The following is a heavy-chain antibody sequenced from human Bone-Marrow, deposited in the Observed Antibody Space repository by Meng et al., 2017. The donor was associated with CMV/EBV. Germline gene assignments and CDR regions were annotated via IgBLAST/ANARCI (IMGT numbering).Heavy chain of an antibody. V-gene: IGHV3-15*01. D-gene: IGHD3-9*01. Sequence: SCAASGFTFSNAWMSWVRQAPGKGLEWVGRIKSKTDGGTTDYAAPVKGRFTISRDDSKNTLYLQMNSLKTEDTAVYYCTTDGHYYDILTGYYHYYYGMDVWGQGTTVTVSS. CDR3: TTDGHYYDILTGYYHYYYGMDV. CDR1: GFTFSNAW. CDR2: IKSKTDGGTT. J-gene: IGHJ6*02.